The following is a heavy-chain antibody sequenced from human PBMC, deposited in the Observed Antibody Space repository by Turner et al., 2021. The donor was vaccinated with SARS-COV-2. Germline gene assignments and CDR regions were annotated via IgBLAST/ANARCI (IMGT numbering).Heavy chain of an antibody. D-gene: IGHD2-21*02. CDR3: ATGYAYCGGDCSIDY. V-gene: IGHV1-24*01. CDR2: LDPEDGET. CDR1: GYTLIDLS. Sequence: QVQLVQSGAEVKKPGSSVKVSCKVSGYTLIDLSMPWVRQAPGKGLEWMGGLDPEDGETIYAQKFQGRVTMAEDTSTDTAYMELSSLRSEDTAVYYCATGYAYCGGDCSIDYWGQGTLVTVSS. J-gene: IGHJ4*02.